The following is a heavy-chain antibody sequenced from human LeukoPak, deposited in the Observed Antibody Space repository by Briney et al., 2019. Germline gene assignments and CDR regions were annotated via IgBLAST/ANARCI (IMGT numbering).Heavy chain of an antibody. CDR2: MNPNSGNT. V-gene: IGHV1-8*01. Sequence: ASVKDSCKASGYTFTSYDINWVRQATGQGLEWMGWMNPNSGNTGYAQKFQGRVTMTGNTSISTAYMELSSLRSEDTAVYYCARGSFHYYGSGSELDYWGQGTLVAVSS. J-gene: IGHJ4*02. CDR3: ARGSFHYYGSGSELDY. D-gene: IGHD3-10*01. CDR1: GYTFTSYD.